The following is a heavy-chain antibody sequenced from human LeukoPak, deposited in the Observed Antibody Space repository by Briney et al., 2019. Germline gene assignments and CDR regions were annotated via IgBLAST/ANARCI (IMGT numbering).Heavy chain of an antibody. Sequence: GGSLRLSCAASGFTFSSYWMHWVRQAPGKGLEWVAVISYDGSNTYYADSVKGRFTISRDNSKNTLYLQMDSLRAEDTAVYYCAKDLTLYGSGSYPHLDYWGQGTLVTVSS. D-gene: IGHD3-10*01. CDR3: AKDLTLYGSGSYPHLDY. CDR2: ISYDGSNT. J-gene: IGHJ4*02. CDR1: GFTFSSYW. V-gene: IGHV3-30*18.